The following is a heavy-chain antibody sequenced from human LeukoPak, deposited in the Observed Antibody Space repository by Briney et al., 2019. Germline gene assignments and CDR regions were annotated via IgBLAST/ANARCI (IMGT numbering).Heavy chain of an antibody. CDR3: ARGSLIEYQLLLFWFDP. CDR2: INPNSGGT. J-gene: IGHJ5*02. D-gene: IGHD2-2*01. CDR1: GYTFTGYY. V-gene: IGHV1-2*02. Sequence: ASVKVSCKASGYTFTGYYMHWVRQAPGQGLEWMGWINPNSGGTNYAQKFQGRVTMTRDTSISTAYMELSRLRSDGTAVYYCARGSLIEYQLLLFWFDPWGQGTLVTVSS.